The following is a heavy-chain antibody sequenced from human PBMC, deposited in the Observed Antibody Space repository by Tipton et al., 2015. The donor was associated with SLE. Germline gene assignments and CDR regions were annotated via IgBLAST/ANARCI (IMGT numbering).Heavy chain of an antibody. J-gene: IGHJ4*02. CDR3: ARGGIAVAGSGFDY. D-gene: IGHD6-19*01. Sequence: LSCAASGFTFSSYGMHWVRQAPGKGLEWVAVIWYDGSNKYYADSVKGRFTISRDNSKNTLYLQMNSLRAEDTAVYYCARGGIAVAGSGFDYWGQGTLVTVSS. CDR2: IWYDGSNK. V-gene: IGHV3-30*19. CDR1: GFTFSSYG.